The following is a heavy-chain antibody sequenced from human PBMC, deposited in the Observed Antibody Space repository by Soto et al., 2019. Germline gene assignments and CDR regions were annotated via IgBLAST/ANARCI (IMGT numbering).Heavy chain of an antibody. CDR3: ARGRGRRITIFGVDSALAEP. J-gene: IGHJ5*02. CDR2: INHSGST. D-gene: IGHD3-3*01. CDR1: GGSFSGYY. Sequence: HVQLQQWGAGLLKPSETLSLTCAVYGGSFSGYYWSWIRQPPGKGLEWIGEINHSGSTNYNPSLKRRVPITVDTSKNQLSLKLRSVTAADTAVYYCARGRGRRITIFGVDSALAEPWGQGTLVTVSS. V-gene: IGHV4-34*01.